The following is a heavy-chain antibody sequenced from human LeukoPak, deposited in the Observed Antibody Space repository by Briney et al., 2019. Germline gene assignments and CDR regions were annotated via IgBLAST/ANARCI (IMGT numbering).Heavy chain of an antibody. Sequence: SETLSPTCTVSGGSISSYYWSWIRQPPGKGLEWIGYIYYSGSTNYNPSLKSRVTISVDTSKNQFSLKLSSVTAADTAVYYCARVFRAARSLWYYYYMDVWGKGTTVTVSS. J-gene: IGHJ6*03. CDR3: ARVFRAARSLWYYYYMDV. CDR1: GGSISSYY. V-gene: IGHV4-59*01. D-gene: IGHD6-6*01. CDR2: IYYSGST.